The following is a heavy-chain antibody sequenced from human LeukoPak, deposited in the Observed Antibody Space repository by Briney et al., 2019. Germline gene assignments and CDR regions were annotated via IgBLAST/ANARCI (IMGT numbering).Heavy chain of an antibody. V-gene: IGHV1-69*06. CDR1: GYTFTSYG. J-gene: IGHJ5*02. D-gene: IGHD1-26*01. CDR2: IIPIFGTA. Sequence: SVKVSCKASGYTFTSYGISWVRQAPGQGLEWMGGIIPIFGTANYAQKFQGRVTITADKSTSTAYMELSSLRSEDTAVYYCARVGPNMNWFDPWGQGTLVTVSS. CDR3: ARVGPNMNWFDP.